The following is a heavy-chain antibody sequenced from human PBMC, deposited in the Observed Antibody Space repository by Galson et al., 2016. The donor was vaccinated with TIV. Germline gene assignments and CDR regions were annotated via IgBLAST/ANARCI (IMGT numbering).Heavy chain of an antibody. CDR1: GYSFLSYG. J-gene: IGHJ6*02. D-gene: IGHD2-2*01. Sequence: SVKVSCKASGYSFLSYGMTWVRQAPGRGLEWLGWISAYNGDIKSARKFQGRVTMTTETSTNTAYMELRSLGSDDTAVYYCATELYCSSISCYYYYGLDVWGHGTTVTVSS. CDR2: ISAYNGDI. CDR3: ATELYCSSISCYYYYGLDV. V-gene: IGHV1-18*04.